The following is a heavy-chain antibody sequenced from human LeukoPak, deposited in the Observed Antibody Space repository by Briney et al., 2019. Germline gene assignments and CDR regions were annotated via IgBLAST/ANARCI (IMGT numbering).Heavy chain of an antibody. CDR3: ARHLSGTTTAHYFDL. D-gene: IGHD4-17*01. Sequence: SETLSLTCTVSGASISSGRNYWGWVRQSTGKGLEWIASVYFSGSSQYNPSLVSRAFISVDSSKNQVSLRLDSVTAADSAVYHCARHLSGTTTAHYFDLWGQGTLVTVSS. V-gene: IGHV4-39*01. J-gene: IGHJ4*02. CDR1: GASISSGRNY. CDR2: VYFSGSS.